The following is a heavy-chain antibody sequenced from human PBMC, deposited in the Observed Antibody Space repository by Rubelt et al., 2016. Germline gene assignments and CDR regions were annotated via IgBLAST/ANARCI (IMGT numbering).Heavy chain of an antibody. CDR1: GGSISSSSYY. CDR3: ARDAQGSGLDY. D-gene: IGHD6-19*01. V-gene: IGHV4-39*07. CDR2: IYYSGST. J-gene: IGHJ4*02. Sequence: QLQLQESGPGLVKPSETLSLTCTVSGGSISSSSYYWGWIRQPPGKGLEWIGSIYYSGSTYYNPSLKGRVTISVDTSKDQFSLKLSSVTAADTAVYYCARDAQGSGLDYWGQGTLVTVSS.